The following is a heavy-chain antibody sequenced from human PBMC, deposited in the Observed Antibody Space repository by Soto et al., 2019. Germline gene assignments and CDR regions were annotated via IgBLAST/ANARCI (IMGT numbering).Heavy chain of an antibody. CDR1: GFTFSSYG. Sequence: QVQLVESGGGVVQPGRSLRLSCAASGFTFSSYGMHWVRQAPGKGLEWVAVISYDGSNKYYADSVKGRFTISRDNSKNTLYLQMNSLRAEDTAVYYCANFAIAARLGGPVRYYGMDVWGQGTTVTVSS. CDR3: ANFAIAARLGGPVRYYGMDV. V-gene: IGHV3-30*18. D-gene: IGHD6-6*01. J-gene: IGHJ6*02. CDR2: ISYDGSNK.